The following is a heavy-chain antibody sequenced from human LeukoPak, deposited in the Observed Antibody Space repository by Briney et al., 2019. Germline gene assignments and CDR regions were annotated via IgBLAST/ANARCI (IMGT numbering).Heavy chain of an antibody. Sequence: GGSLRLPCAASGFTFSIYSMNWVRQAPGKGLEWFSYLSSSSSTMYYADSVKGRFTVSRDNAKNSLYLQMNSLRDDDTAVYYCAKWGVTEGAFDIWGQGTMVTVSS. CDR2: LSSSSSTM. CDR1: GFTFSIYS. J-gene: IGHJ3*02. V-gene: IGHV3-48*02. D-gene: IGHD1-26*01. CDR3: AKWGVTEGAFDI.